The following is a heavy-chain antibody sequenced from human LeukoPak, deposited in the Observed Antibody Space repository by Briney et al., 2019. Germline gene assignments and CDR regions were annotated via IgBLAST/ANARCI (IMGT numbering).Heavy chain of an antibody. CDR3: ARYYDSSGIFDY. CDR2: ISYDGSNK. V-gene: IGHV3-30-3*01. Sequence: GSLRLSCVASGFTLSYYAMHWVRQAPGKGLEWVAVISYDGSNKYYADSVKGRFTISRDNSKNTLQLQMNSLRAEDTAVYYCARYYDSSGIFDYWGQGTLVSVSS. CDR1: GFTLSYYA. J-gene: IGHJ4*02. D-gene: IGHD3-22*01.